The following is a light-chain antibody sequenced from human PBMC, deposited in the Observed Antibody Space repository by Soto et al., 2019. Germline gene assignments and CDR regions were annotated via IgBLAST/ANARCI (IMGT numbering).Light chain of an antibody. V-gene: IGKV3-11*01. CDR1: QSVSSN. CDR2: DAS. CDR3: QQRGNWPLT. Sequence: EIMMTQSPATLSVSPGERATLSCWASQSVSSNLAWYQQKPGQAPRLLIFDASSRATGIPARFSGSGSGTDFTLTISSLEPEDFAVYYCQQRGNWPLTFGQGTRLEIK. J-gene: IGKJ5*01.